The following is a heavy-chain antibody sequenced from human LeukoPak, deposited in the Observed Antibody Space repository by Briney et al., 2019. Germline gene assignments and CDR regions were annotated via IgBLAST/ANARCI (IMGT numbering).Heavy chain of an antibody. V-gene: IGHV4-39*01. J-gene: IGHJ5*02. Sequence: SETLSLTCTVSGGSISSSSYYWGWIRQPPGKGLEWIGNIYYSGSTYYNPSLKSRLTISLDTSKNQFSLKLTSVTAADTAVYYCATLVPPGWFDPWGQGTLVTVSS. CDR1: GGSISSSSYY. CDR2: IYYSGST. D-gene: IGHD1-14*01. CDR3: ATLVPPGWFDP.